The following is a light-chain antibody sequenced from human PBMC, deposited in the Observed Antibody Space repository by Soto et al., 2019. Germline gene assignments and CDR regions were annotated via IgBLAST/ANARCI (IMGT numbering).Light chain of an antibody. J-gene: IGLJ2*01. CDR1: SGSVSTTYY. Sequence: QAVVTQQPSFSVSPGGTVTLTCGLTSGSVSTTYYPSWYQQTPGQVPRTLIYSTNIRSSGVPDRFSGSILGNKAALTITGAQADDESDYHCMLNMGGGLVVSGGGTKLTVL. CDR3: MLNMGGGLVV. V-gene: IGLV8-61*01. CDR2: STN.